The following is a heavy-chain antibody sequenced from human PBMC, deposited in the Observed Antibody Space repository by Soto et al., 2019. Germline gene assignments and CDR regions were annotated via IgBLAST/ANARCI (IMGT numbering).Heavy chain of an antibody. CDR1: DDFISSYY. Sequence: LSLTCTVSDDFISSYYWNWIRQPAGKGLEWIGRVSTNGATNYNPSLESRVTMSVDTSKNQFSLKLTSVTAADTAVYFCARADYEILTGSYAMDVWGQGTTVTVS. CDR3: ARADYEILTGSYAMDV. V-gene: IGHV4-4*07. CDR2: VSTNGAT. J-gene: IGHJ6*02. D-gene: IGHD3-9*01.